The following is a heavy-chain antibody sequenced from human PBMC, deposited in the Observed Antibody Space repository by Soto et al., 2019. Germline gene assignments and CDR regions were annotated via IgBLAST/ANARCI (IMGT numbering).Heavy chain of an antibody. D-gene: IGHD3-22*01. CDR1: GFTFSRHG. CDR2: IWDNGSEE. Sequence: QVQLVESGGGVVQPGRSLRLSCAASGFTFSRHGIHWVRQTPGKGLEWVAVIWDNGSEEYFGDSVKGRFTISRDNSKNTVSLQMNSLRAEDTAVYYCVRAASGYSLDALDIWGQGTVVTVST. CDR3: VRAASGYSLDALDI. V-gene: IGHV3-33*01. J-gene: IGHJ3*02.